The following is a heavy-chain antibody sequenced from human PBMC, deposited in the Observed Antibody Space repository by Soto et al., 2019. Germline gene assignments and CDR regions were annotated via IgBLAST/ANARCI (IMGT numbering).Heavy chain of an antibody. D-gene: IGHD3-22*01. Sequence: GGSLRLSCAASGFTFSSYAMSWVRQAPGKGLEWVSAISGSGGSTYYADSVKGRFTISRDNSKNTLYLQMNSLRAEDTAVYYCAKGNYYDSSGYYWFGFDYWGQGTLVTVSS. CDR1: GFTFSSYA. CDR3: AKGNYYDSSGYYWFGFDY. V-gene: IGHV3-23*01. CDR2: ISGSGGST. J-gene: IGHJ4*02.